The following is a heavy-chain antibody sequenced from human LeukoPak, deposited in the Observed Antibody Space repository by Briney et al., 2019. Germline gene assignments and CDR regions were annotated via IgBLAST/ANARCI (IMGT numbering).Heavy chain of an antibody. CDR1: GGSVSSGSYY. V-gene: IGHV4-61*01. Sequence: PSETLSLTCTVSGGSVSSGSYYWSWVRQPPGKGLEWIGYIYYSGSTNYNPSLKSRVTISVDTSKNQFSLRLSSVTAADTAVYYCARWDSSPYYFDYWGQGTLVTVSS. CDR3: ARWDSSPYYFDY. J-gene: IGHJ4*02. D-gene: IGHD3-22*01. CDR2: IYYSGST.